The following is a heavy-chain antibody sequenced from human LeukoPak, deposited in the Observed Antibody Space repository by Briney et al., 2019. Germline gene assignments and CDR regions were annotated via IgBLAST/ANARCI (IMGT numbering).Heavy chain of an antibody. J-gene: IGHJ4*02. CDR2: IIPILGIA. Sequence: SVKVSSKPSGDTFSSYAISWVRRAPGQGLEWMGRIIPILGIANYAQKFQGRVTITADKSTSTAYMELSSLISEDTAVYYCAGGDGYRQSDFWGQGTLVTVSS. CDR1: GDTFSSYA. CDR3: AGGDGYRQSDF. D-gene: IGHD5-24*01. V-gene: IGHV1-69*04.